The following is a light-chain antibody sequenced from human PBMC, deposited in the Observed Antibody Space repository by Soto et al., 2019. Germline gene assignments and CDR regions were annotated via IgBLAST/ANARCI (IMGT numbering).Light chain of an antibody. V-gene: IGLV1-51*01. CDR3: ATWDGSLPGEV. CDR1: SSNIGNNY. J-gene: IGLJ2*01. CDR2: DNN. Sequence: SVLTQSPSVSAAPGQQVTISCSGSSSNIGNNYVSWYQQLPGTAPKLLIYDNNKRPSGIPDRFSGSKSGTSGTLDITGLQTGDEADYYCATWDGSLPGEVFGGGTQLTVL.